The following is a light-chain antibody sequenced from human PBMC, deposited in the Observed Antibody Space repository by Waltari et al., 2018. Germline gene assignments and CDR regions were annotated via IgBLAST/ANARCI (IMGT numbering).Light chain of an antibody. J-gene: IGLJ2*01. Sequence: SSELTQEPAVSVALGQTVTITCHGHSPKIDNSSWHQQTPGLAPVFVIYGVDGIHRRPSGTPSRLSASRSGDTASLTITGAQAEDEADYYCNSRDTSGSHLVFGGGTKLTVL. CDR2: GVDGIH. V-gene: IGLV3-19*01. CDR3: NSRDTSGSHLV. CDR1: SPKIDN.